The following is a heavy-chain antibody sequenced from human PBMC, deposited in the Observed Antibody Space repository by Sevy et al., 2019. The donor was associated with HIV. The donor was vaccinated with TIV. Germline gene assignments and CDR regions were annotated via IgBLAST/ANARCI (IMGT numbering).Heavy chain of an antibody. CDR2: LSGNGGST. Sequence: GGSLRLSCAASGFTFSSYAMNWVRQAPGKGLEWVSGLSGNGGSTNYADSVKGRFTISRDNSKNTLYLQMNSLRAEDTAIYYCAKDGVWGLGDAFDIWGQGTMVTVSS. J-gene: IGHJ3*02. CDR3: AKDGVWGLGDAFDI. D-gene: IGHD2-8*01. CDR1: GFTFSSYA. V-gene: IGHV3-23*01.